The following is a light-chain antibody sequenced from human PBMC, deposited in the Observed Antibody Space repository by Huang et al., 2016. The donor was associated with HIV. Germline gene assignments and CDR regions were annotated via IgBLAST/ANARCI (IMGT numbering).Light chain of an antibody. CDR2: DAS. J-gene: IGKJ4*01. CDR1: QSINTG. CDR3: QQYNSSPLT. Sequence: DIQLTQSPSTLSASVGDRVTITCRASQSINTGLAWYQQKPGKAPELLIYDASRLESGVPSRFSGSGAGTEFTLTISSLQPDNFATYYCQQYNSSPLTFGGGTKVEI. V-gene: IGKV1-5*01.